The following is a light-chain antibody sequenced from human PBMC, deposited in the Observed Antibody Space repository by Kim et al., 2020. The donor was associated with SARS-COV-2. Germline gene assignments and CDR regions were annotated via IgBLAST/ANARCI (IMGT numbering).Light chain of an antibody. CDR2: DVS. J-gene: IGLJ3*02. V-gene: IGLV2-11*01. Sequence: GQSFTHSCTGTSRGVGGYNYVSWYQQHPGKVPKVVIYDVSERPSGVPARFSGSKSGNTASLTISGLQAEDEADYYCCSYAGSYTWVFGGGTQLTVL. CDR3: CSYAGSYTWV. CDR1: SRGVGGYNY.